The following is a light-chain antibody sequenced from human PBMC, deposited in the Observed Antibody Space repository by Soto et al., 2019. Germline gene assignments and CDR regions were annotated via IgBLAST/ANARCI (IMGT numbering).Light chain of an antibody. V-gene: IGKV3-20*01. CDR2: GTS. CDR3: QRYGSSPLIT. Sequence: EPVLTQAPGTLSFSPGERPTLPCRASQSVSSSSLAWYQERPGQAPXLXXYGTSSRATGIPDRFSGSGSGTDFTLPISRLEPEDFAAYFCQRYGSSPLITFGQGTRLEI. CDR1: QSVSSSS. J-gene: IGKJ5*01.